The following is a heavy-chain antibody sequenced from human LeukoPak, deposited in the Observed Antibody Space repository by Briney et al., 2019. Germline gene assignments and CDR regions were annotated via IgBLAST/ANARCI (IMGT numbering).Heavy chain of an antibody. J-gene: IGHJ4*02. CDR1: GFTFGNYG. CDR3: VKGSAGSRPYYFDY. CDR2: ISASDRRT. V-gene: IGHV3-23*01. Sequence: GGSLRLSCAASGFTFGNYGMSWVRQAPGKGLEWVSAISASDRRTYYADSVKGRFTITRDNSKNTLSLEMNSLRPEDTAVYYCVKGSAGSRPYYFDYWGQGTLLTVSS. D-gene: IGHD6-13*01.